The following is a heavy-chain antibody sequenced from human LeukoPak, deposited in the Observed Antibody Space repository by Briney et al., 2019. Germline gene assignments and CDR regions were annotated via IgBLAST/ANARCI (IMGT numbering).Heavy chain of an antibody. V-gene: IGHV1-2*02. CDR3: ARDASGRCCSGGS. J-gene: IGHJ4*02. CDR1: GYTFTGYY. Sequence: GASVKVSCKASGYTFTGYYMHWVRQAPGQGLEWMGWINPNSGGTNYAQKFQGRVTMTRDTSISTAYMELSRLRSDDTAVYYCARDASGRCCSGGSWGQGTLVTVSS. D-gene: IGHD2-15*01. CDR2: INPNSGGT.